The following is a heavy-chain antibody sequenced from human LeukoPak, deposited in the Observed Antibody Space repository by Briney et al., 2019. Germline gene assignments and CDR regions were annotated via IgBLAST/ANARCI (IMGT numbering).Heavy chain of an antibody. D-gene: IGHD3-3*01. J-gene: IGHJ6*02. CDR2: IYYSGST. Sequence: PSETLSLTCTVPGGSISSSSYYWGWIRQPPGKGLEWIGSIYYSGSTYYNPSLKSRVTISVDTSKNQFSLKLSSVTAADTAVYYCARRRLPKYYDFWSGYYTGEYYGMDVWGQGTTVTVSS. V-gene: IGHV4-39*01. CDR3: ARRRLPKYYDFWSGYYTGEYYGMDV. CDR1: GGSISSSSYY.